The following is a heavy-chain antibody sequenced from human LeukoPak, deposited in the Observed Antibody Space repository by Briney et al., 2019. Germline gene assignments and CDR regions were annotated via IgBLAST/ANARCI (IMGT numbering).Heavy chain of an antibody. Sequence: PGRSLRLSCAASGFTFSSYAMHWVRQAPGKGLEWVAVISYDGSNKYYADPVKGRFTISRDNSKNTLYLQMNSLRAEDTAVYYCARDGPLVVVTVRIFDYWGQGTLVTVSS. V-gene: IGHV3-30-3*01. CDR2: ISYDGSNK. CDR3: ARDGPLVVVTVRIFDY. J-gene: IGHJ4*02. CDR1: GFTFSSYA. D-gene: IGHD2-21*02.